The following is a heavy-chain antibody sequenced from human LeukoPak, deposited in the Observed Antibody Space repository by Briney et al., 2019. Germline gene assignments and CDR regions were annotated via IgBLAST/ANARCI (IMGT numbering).Heavy chain of an antibody. CDR2: IYSGGST. D-gene: IGHD5-18*01. Sequence: GGSLRLSFAASGFTVSSNYMSWVRQAPGKGLEWVSVIYSGGSTYYADSVKGRFTISRDNSKNTLYLQMNSLRAEDTAVYYCARDDSYGYGTDYWGQGTLVTVSS. CDR3: ARDDSYGYGTDY. CDR1: GFTVSSNY. J-gene: IGHJ4*02. V-gene: IGHV3-66*01.